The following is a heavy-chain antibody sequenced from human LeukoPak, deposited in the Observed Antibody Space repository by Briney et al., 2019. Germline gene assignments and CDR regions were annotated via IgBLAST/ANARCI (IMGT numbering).Heavy chain of an antibody. V-gene: IGHV4-34*01. J-gene: IGHJ4*02. CDR1: GGSFSGYY. CDR3: ARARSSSSWYLIDY. Sequence: PSETLSLTCAVDGGSFSGYYWSWIRQPPGKGLEWIGEINHSGSTNYNPSLKSRVTISVDTSKNQFSLQLNSVTPEDTAVYYCARARSSSSWYLIDYWGQGTLVTVSS. CDR2: INHSGST. D-gene: IGHD6-13*01.